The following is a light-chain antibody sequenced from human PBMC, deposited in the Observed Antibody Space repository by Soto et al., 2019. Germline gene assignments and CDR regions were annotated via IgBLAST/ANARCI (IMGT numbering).Light chain of an antibody. Sequence: DIQMTQSPSTLSASVGDRVTITCRASQSISSWLAWYQQKPGKAPKLLIYKASSLESGVTSRFSGSGSGTEFTLTISSLQPDDFATYYCQQYNSSPWKFGQGTKVEIK. J-gene: IGKJ1*01. CDR1: QSISSW. CDR2: KAS. V-gene: IGKV1-5*03. CDR3: QQYNSSPWK.